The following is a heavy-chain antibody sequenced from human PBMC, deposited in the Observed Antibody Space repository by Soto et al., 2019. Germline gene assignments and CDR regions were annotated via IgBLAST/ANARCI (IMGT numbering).Heavy chain of an antibody. CDR2: IIPIFGTA. CDR3: ASANLVRGFIIPTGWDFDY. J-gene: IGHJ4*02. V-gene: IGHV1-69*01. D-gene: IGHD3-10*01. CDR1: GGTFSSYA. Sequence: QVQLVQSGAEVKKPGSSVKVSCKASGGTFSSYAISWVRQAPGQGLEWMGGIIPIFGTANYAQKFQGRVTITADESTSTVYMELSSLRSEDTAEYYCASANLVRGFIIPTGWDFDYWGQGTLVTVSS.